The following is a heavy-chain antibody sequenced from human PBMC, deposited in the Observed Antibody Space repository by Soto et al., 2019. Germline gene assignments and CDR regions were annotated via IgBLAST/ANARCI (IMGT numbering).Heavy chain of an antibody. CDR3: AREPPRGYRGYDWVNWFDP. J-gene: IGHJ5*02. V-gene: IGHV1-69*01. Sequence: QVQLVQSGAEVKKPGSSVKVSCKASGGTFSSYAISWVRQAPGQGLEWMGGIIPIFGTANYAQKFQGRVTITADESTSTDYMERSSLRSEDTAVYYWAREPPRGYRGYDWVNWFDPWGQGTLVTVSS. CDR2: IIPIFGTA. CDR1: GGTFSSYA. D-gene: IGHD5-12*01.